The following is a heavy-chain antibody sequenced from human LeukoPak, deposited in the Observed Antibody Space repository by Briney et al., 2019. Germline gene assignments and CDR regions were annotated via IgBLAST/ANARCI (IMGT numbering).Heavy chain of an antibody. CDR2: FHDRGSA. CDR3: ARDSHSVDTATPRGFDP. J-gene: IGHJ5*02. CDR1: GDSISSYF. V-gene: IGHV4-59*01. Sequence: SETLSLTCTVSGDSISSYFWGWIRQPPGKGLEWIGYFHDRGSANYNPSLKSRITMSVDTSKNQFSLKLRSVTAADTAVYYCARDSHSVDTATPRGFDPWGQGTLVTVSS. D-gene: IGHD2-15*01.